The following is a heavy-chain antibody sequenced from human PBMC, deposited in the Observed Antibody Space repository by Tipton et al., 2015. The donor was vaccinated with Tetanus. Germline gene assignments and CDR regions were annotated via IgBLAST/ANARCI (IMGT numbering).Heavy chain of an antibody. CDR3: ARVSRYYYDSSIGMDV. D-gene: IGHD3-22*01. J-gene: IGHJ6*02. Sequence: GLVKPSGTLSLTCAASGGSISSTNWWSWVRQPPGKGLEWIGEIYHSGNTNYNPSLKSRVSISVDTSMNSFSLNLSSVTAADTAVYYCARVSRYYYDSSIGMDVWGQGTTVTVSS. CDR2: IYHSGNT. V-gene: IGHV4-4*02. CDR1: GGSISSTNW.